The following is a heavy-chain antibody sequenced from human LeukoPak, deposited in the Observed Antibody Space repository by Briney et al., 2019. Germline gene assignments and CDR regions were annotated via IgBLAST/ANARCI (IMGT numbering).Heavy chain of an antibody. CDR1: GYTFTGYY. CDR2: INPNSGGT. CDR3: ARGRSATPPVDY. J-gene: IGHJ4*02. Sequence: RRASVKVSCKASGYTFTGYYMHGVRQAPGQGLEWMGWINPNSGGTKYAQKFQGWVTMTRDTSISTAYMELSRLRSDDTAVYYCARGRSATPPVDYWGQGTLVTVSS. V-gene: IGHV1-2*04. D-gene: IGHD3-10*01.